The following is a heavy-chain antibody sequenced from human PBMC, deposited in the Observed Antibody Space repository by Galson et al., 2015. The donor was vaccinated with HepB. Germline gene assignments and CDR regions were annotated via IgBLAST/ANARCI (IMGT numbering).Heavy chain of an antibody. J-gene: IGHJ3*02. CDR3: ARGPDFWSGYPNDDAFDI. CDR2: IYYNGST. V-gene: IGHV4-61*01. CDR1: GGSIGSGNYY. Sequence: ETLSLTCTVSGGSIGSGNYYWSWIRQHPGKGLEWIGYIYYNGSTNYNPSLKSRVTISVDTSKNQFSLKLSSVTAADTAVYYCARGPDFWSGYPNDDAFDIWGQGTMVTVSS. D-gene: IGHD3-3*01.